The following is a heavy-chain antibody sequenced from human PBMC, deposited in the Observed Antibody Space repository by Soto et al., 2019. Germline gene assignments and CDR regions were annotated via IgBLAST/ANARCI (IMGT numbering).Heavy chain of an antibody. CDR3: AKDMRRRYYCSGPWDYYYGMDV. CDR1: GFTFDDYA. Sequence: GGSLRLSCAASGFTFDDYAMHWVRQAPGKGLEWVSLISWDGGSTYYADSVKGRFTISRDNSKNSLYLQMNSLRAEDTALYYCAKDMRRRYYCSGPWDYYYGMDVWGQGTTVTVSS. CDR2: ISWDGGST. J-gene: IGHJ6*02. D-gene: IGHD3-10*01. V-gene: IGHV3-43D*03.